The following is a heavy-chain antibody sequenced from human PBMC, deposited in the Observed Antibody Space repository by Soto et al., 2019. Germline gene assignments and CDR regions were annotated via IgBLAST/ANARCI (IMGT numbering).Heavy chain of an antibody. CDR3: ARDREQYYYYYYYMDV. D-gene: IGHD1-1*01. V-gene: IGHV3-33*01. CDR2: IWYDGSNK. J-gene: IGHJ6*03. CDR1: GFTFSSFG. Sequence: QVQLVESGGGVVQPGRSLRLSCAASGFTFSSFGMHWVRQAPGKGLAWVAVIWYDGSNKYYADSVKGRFTISRDNSQTMMYLQMSRVRAQDTGGYYCARDREQYYYYYYYMDVWGKGTTVTVSS.